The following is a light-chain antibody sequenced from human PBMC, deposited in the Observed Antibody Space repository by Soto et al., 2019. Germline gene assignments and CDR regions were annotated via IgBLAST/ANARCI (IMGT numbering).Light chain of an antibody. CDR1: QSVTSNY. CDR3: QQYGNSPPWT. Sequence: EIVLTQSPGTLSLSPGERATLSCRASQSVTSNYLAWYQQKPGQAPRLLIYGASTRATGIPDRFSGSGSGTDFTLTISRLEPEDFAVYYCQQYGNSPPWTFGQGTTVEIK. J-gene: IGKJ1*01. CDR2: GAS. V-gene: IGKV3-20*01.